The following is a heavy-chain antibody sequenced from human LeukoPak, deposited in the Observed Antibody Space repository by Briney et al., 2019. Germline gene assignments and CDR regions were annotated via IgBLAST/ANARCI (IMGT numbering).Heavy chain of an antibody. V-gene: IGHV3-23*01. J-gene: IGHJ4*02. Sequence: PGGSLRLSCAASGFTFSIYAMDWVRQAPGKGLERVSTMSGDGGYIKSADSVKGRFTISRDNSKNTLYLQMNSLRAEDTAVYYCAKEEGDSSFDYWGQGTLVTVSS. CDR2: MSGDGGYI. CDR3: AKEEGDSSFDY. CDR1: GFTFSIYA. D-gene: IGHD5-24*01.